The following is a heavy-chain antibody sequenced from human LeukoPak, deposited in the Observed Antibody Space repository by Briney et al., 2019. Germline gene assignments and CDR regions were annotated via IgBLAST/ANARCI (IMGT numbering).Heavy chain of an antibody. D-gene: IGHD3-22*01. Sequence: GRSLRLSCAASGFTFDDYAMHWVRQAPGKGLEWVSGISWNSGSIGYADSVKGRFTISRDNSKNTLYLELHRLRAEDTAVYYCAKDSVVMNFFESWGQGTLVTVSS. V-gene: IGHV3-9*01. J-gene: IGHJ4*02. CDR3: AKDSVVMNFFES. CDR2: ISWNSGSI. CDR1: GFTFDDYA.